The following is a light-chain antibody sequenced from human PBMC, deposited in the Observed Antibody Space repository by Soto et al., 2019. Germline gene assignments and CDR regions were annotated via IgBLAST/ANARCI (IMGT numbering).Light chain of an antibody. CDR2: HVP. J-gene: IGLJ1*01. Sequence: LPHPASVSGSAGPSITSSCTGASSDIGHYDDVSWYQQHPDKAPKLKIYHVPYRPSGVSKRYSGSKSGNSASLTISGVQSDDEADYYCCSPKPSHTYVCGSGTKV. CDR1: SSDIGHYDD. CDR3: CSPKPSHTYV. V-gene: IGLV2-14*03.